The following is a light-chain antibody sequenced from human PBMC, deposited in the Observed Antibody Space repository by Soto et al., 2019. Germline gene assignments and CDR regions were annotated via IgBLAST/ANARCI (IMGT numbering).Light chain of an antibody. J-gene: IGKJ5*01. CDR1: QSVSSSY. V-gene: IGKV3-20*01. Sequence: EIVLTQSPATLSLSPGERATLSCRASQSVSSSYLAWYQQKPGQAPRLLIYGASSRATGIPDRFSGSGSGTDFTLTISRLEPEDFAVYYCQQYGSSPPFTFGQGTRLEL. CDR3: QQYGSSPPFT. CDR2: GAS.